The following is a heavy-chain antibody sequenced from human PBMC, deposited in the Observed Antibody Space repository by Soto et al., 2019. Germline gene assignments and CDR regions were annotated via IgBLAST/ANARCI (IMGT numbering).Heavy chain of an antibody. CDR2: ISAYNGNT. J-gene: IGHJ6*02. CDR1: GYTFTSYG. D-gene: IGHD1-26*01. Sequence: ASVKVSCKASGYTFTSYGISWVRQAPGQGLEWMGWISAYNGNTNYAQKLQGRITMTTDTSTSTAYMELRSLRSDDTAVYYCARVGDPYYYYGMDVWGQGTTVTVSS. CDR3: ARVGDPYYYYGMDV. V-gene: IGHV1-18*04.